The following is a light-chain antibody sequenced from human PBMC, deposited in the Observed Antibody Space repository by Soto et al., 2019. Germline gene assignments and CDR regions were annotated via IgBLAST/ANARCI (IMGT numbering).Light chain of an antibody. Sequence: EIVLTQSPGTLSLSPGERATLSCRASRTVPNNYVAWYQQKSGQPPRPLMFGASLRAAGVPDRFRCSGSGTDFTLTISRLEPEDFAVYHCQQYGSSTTFGQGTKVDIK. CDR2: GAS. J-gene: IGKJ1*01. V-gene: IGKV3-20*01. CDR3: QQYGSSTT. CDR1: RTVPNNY.